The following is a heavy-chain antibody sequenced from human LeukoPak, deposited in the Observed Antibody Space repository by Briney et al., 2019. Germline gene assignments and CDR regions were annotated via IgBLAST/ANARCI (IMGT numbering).Heavy chain of an antibody. J-gene: IGHJ4*02. CDR3: ARQPPPGNRAERVDF. V-gene: IGHV4-39*01. CDR1: GDSISTSNSY. CDR2: IYYSGNT. D-gene: IGHD1-1*01. Sequence: SETLSLTCTVSGDSISTSNSYWGWIRQPPGKGLEWIGSIYYSGNTYYNASLKSRVTISVDTSKNQFSLKLTSVTAADTAVYYLARQPPPGNRAERVDFWGQGTLVTVSS.